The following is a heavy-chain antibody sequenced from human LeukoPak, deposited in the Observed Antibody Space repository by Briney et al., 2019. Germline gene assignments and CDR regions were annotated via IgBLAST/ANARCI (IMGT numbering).Heavy chain of an antibody. CDR1: GFTFDDYA. J-gene: IGHJ6*02. CDR3: AKDIRNYYYYGMGV. CDR2: ISWNSGSI. V-gene: IGHV3-9*01. Sequence: SLRLSCAASGFTFDDYAMNWVRQAPGKGLEWVSGISWNSGSIGYADSVKGRFTISRDNAKNSLYLQMNSLRAEDTALYYCAKDIRNYYYYGMGVWGQGTTVTVSS.